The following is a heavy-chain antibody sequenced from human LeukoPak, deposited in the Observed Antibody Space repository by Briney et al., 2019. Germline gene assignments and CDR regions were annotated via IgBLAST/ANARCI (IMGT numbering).Heavy chain of an antibody. CDR2: ISTYNGNT. CDR1: GYTFTSSG. J-gene: IGHJ4*02. CDR3: ARDYVWGSYRYFDF. V-gene: IGHV1-18*04. Sequence: GASVKVSCKASGYTFTSSGISWVRQAPGQGLEWMAWISTYNGNTNYAQKLQGRVTMTTDTSTSIAYMELRSLRSDDTAVYYCARDYVWGSYRYFDFWGQGTLVIVSS. D-gene: IGHD3-16*02.